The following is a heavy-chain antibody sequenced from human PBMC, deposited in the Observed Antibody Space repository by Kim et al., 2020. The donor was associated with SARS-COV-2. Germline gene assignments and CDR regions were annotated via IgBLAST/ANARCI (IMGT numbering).Heavy chain of an antibody. CDR2: ISAYNGNT. D-gene: IGHD5-18*01. J-gene: IGHJ6*02. CDR1: GYTFTSYG. V-gene: IGHV1-18*01. CDR3: ARDFFPVVDTAMVDYYGMDV. Sequence: ASVKVSCKASGYTFTSYGISWVRQAPGQGLEWMGWISAYNGNTNYAQKLQGRVTMTTDTSTSTAYMELRSLRSDDTAVYYCARDFFPVVDTAMVDYYGMDVWGQGTTVTVSS.